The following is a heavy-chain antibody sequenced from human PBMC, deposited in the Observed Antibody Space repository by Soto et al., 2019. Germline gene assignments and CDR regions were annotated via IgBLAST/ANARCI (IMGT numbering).Heavy chain of an antibody. Sequence: QVQLVQSGAEVKKPGSSVKVSCKASGGTFSSYAISWVRQAPGQGLEWMGGIIPIFGTANYAQKFQGRVTNSGDESRSTAYMELSGLRSEDTAVYYCARARGYSGYDSAFASWGQGTLVTVSS. CDR1: GGTFSSYA. J-gene: IGHJ4*02. V-gene: IGHV1-69*12. CDR2: IIPIFGTA. CDR3: ARARGYSGYDSAFAS. D-gene: IGHD5-12*01.